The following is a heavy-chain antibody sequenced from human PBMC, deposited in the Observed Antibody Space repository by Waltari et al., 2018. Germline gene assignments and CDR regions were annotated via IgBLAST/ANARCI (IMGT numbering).Heavy chain of an antibody. CDR2: VSGSGGST. D-gene: IGHD5-12*01. CDR3: AKDLVAPLVATI. J-gene: IGHJ4*02. V-gene: IGHV3-23*01. Sequence: EVQLLESGGGLVQPGGSLRLSCAASGFTFSSYAMSWVRQAPGKGLEWVSAVSGSGGSTYYADPVKGRFTISRDNSKNTLYLQMNSLGAEDTAVYYCAKDLVAPLVATIWGQGTLVTVSS. CDR1: GFTFSSYA.